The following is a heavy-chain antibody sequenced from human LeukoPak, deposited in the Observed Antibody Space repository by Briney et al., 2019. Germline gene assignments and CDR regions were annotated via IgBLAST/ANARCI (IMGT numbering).Heavy chain of an antibody. J-gene: IGHJ4*02. Sequence: GSLRLSCAASGFTFSSCAMSWVRQAPGKGLEWVSAISGSGGSTYYADSVKGRFTISRDNSKNTLYLQMNSLRAEDTAVYYCAAGGGREDYYDSSGYYFDYRGQGTLVTVSS. CDR3: AAGGGREDYYDSSGYYFDY. CDR1: GFTFSSCA. V-gene: IGHV3-23*01. CDR2: ISGSGGST. D-gene: IGHD3-22*01.